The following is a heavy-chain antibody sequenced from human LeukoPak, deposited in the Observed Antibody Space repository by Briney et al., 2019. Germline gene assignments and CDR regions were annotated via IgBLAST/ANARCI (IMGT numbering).Heavy chain of an antibody. Sequence: SETLSLTCAVSGGSISSGGYSWSWIRQPPGKGLEWIGYIYHSGSTYYNPSLKSRVTISVDRSKNQSSLKLSSVTAADTAVYYCATTYYDILTGYYGAFDISGQGTMVTVSS. J-gene: IGHJ3*02. CDR3: ATTYYDILTGYYGAFDI. CDR1: GGSISSGGYS. CDR2: IYHSGST. D-gene: IGHD3-9*01. V-gene: IGHV4-30-2*01.